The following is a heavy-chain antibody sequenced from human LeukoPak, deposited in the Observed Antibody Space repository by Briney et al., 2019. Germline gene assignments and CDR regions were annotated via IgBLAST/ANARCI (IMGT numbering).Heavy chain of an antibody. Sequence: GASVKVSCKVSGYTLTELSMHWVRQAPGKGLEWMGGFDPEDGETIYAQRLQGRVTMTTDTSTSTAYMEPRSLRSDDTAVYYCARGLGAVAGTLPLDYWGQGTLVTVSS. CDR2: FDPEDGET. V-gene: IGHV1-24*01. J-gene: IGHJ4*02. CDR3: ARGLGAVAGTLPLDY. D-gene: IGHD6-19*01. CDR1: GYTLTELS.